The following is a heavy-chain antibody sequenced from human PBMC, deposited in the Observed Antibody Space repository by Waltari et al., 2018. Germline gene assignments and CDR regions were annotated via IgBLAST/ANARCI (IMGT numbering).Heavy chain of an antibody. CDR1: GFTFSSSW. Sequence: EVQLVESGGGLVQPGGSLRLSCAASGFTFSSSWMTWVRQAPGKGLEWVANIKQDGSAKSYVDSVKGRFVISRDNAENSLSLQMNSLKAEDTAVYYCARPFRSGWYDGSFDIWGQGTMVTVSS. CDR2: IKQDGSAK. J-gene: IGHJ3*02. CDR3: ARPFRSGWYDGSFDI. V-gene: IGHV3-7*04. D-gene: IGHD6-19*01.